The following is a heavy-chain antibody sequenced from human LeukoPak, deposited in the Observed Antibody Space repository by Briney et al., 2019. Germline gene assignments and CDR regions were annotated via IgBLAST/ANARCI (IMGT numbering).Heavy chain of an antibody. CDR2: IDWDDDK. CDR1: GFTLTATGMR. J-gene: IGHJ5*02. V-gene: IGHV2-70*04. D-gene: IGHD4/OR15-4a*01. CDR3: ARLQGATIGAKWFDP. Sequence: ESGPALVKPTQTLTLTCTCSGFTLTATGMRVSWIRQPPGKALEWLARIDWDDDKFYSTSLKTRLTISKDTSKNQVVLTMTNMDPVDTATYYCARLQGATIGAKWFDPWGQGTLVTVSS.